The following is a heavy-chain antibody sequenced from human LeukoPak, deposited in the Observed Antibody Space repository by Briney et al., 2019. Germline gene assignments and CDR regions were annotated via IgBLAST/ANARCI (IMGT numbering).Heavy chain of an antibody. Sequence: GGSLRLSCAASGFTVSSNYMSWVRQAPGKGLEWVSVIYSGGSTYYADSVKGRFTISRDNSKNTLYLQMNSLRAEDTAVYYCARDGYGDYPEGSDYWCQGTLVTVSS. D-gene: IGHD4-17*01. V-gene: IGHV3-66*01. CDR3: ARDGYGDYPEGSDY. CDR1: GFTVSSNY. CDR2: IYSGGST. J-gene: IGHJ4*02.